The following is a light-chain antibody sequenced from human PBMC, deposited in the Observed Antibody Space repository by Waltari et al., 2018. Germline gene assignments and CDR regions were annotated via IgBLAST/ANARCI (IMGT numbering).Light chain of an antibody. J-gene: IGKJ1*01. CDR1: QSVSGK. CDR2: GAS. Sequence: EIVMTPSPATLSVSPGERATLSCRASQSVSGKLAWYQQKPGQAPRLLIYGASTRATDIPARFSGSGSGTEFTLTISSMQSEDFAVYYCQQYNNWPWTFGQGTKVEIK. V-gene: IGKV3-15*01. CDR3: QQYNNWPWT.